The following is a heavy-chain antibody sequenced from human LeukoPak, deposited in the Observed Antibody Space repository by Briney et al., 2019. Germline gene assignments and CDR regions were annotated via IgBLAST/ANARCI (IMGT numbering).Heavy chain of an antibody. CDR1: GFTFSSYS. V-gene: IGHV3-21*01. J-gene: IGHJ4*02. Sequence: GGSLRLSCAASGFTFSSYSMNWVRQAPGKGLEWVSSISSSSSYIYYADSVKGRFTISRDNAKNSLYLQMNSLRAEDTAVYYCARVRYCSGGSCYWDGVDYWGQGTLVTASS. D-gene: IGHD2-15*01. CDR2: ISSSSSYI. CDR3: ARVRYCSGGSCYWDGVDY.